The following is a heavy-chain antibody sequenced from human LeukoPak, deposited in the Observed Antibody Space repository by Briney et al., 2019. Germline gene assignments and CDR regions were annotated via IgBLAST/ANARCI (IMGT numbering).Heavy chain of an antibody. CDR2: IKEDGSEK. V-gene: IGHV3-7*01. CDR3: AREGDSGWYYYLDY. Sequence: GGSLRLSCAASGFTFSSYWMTWVRQAPGKGLEWVANIKEDGSEKHYLDSVEGRFTISKDNAKNSLFLQMTSLRADDTAVYYCAREGDSGWYYYLDYWGHGTLVTVSS. J-gene: IGHJ4*01. D-gene: IGHD6-13*01. CDR1: GFTFSSYW.